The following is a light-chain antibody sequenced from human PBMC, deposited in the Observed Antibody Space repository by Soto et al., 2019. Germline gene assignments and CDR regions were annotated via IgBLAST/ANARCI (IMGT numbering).Light chain of an antibody. CDR1: QSIGSW. CDR2: KAS. Sequence: DIQMTQSPSILSASVGDRVTITCRASQSIGSWLAWYQHKPGKAPKLLIYKASSLESGVPLRFSGSGSGTEFTLTISSLQRDDFATYYCQQYDSYRTFGQGTKVDI. CDR3: QQYDSYRT. V-gene: IGKV1-5*03. J-gene: IGKJ1*01.